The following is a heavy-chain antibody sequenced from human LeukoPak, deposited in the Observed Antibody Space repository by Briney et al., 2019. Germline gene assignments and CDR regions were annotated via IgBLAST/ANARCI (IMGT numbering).Heavy chain of an antibody. J-gene: IGHJ4*02. CDR3: ARSASQDYYFDH. Sequence: GESLKISCKGSGYSFTSYWISWVRQMPGKGLEWMGRIDPSDSYTNYSPSFQGHVTISADKSISTAYLQWSSLKASDTAMYYCARSASQDYYFDHWGQGTLVTVSS. CDR1: GYSFTSYW. V-gene: IGHV5-10-1*01. CDR2: IDPSDSYT.